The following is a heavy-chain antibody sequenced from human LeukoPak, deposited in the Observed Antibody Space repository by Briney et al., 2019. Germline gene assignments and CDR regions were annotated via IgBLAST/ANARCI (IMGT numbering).Heavy chain of an antibody. D-gene: IGHD3-22*01. CDR2: IYYSGST. Sequence: GIRQLQRKKLEWIGYIYYSGSTNYNPSLKSRVTISVATSKNQFSLKLSSVTAADTAVYYCARTNYYDSSGYRYYYYYYYMDVWGKGTTVTVSS. J-gene: IGHJ6*03. V-gene: IGHV4-59*01. CDR3: ARTNYYDSSGYRYYYYYYYMDV.